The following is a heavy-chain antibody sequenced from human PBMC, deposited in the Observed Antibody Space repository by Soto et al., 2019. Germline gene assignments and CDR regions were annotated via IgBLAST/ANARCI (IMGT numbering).Heavy chain of an antibody. V-gene: IGHV3-23*01. CDR2: IGGSGGST. CDR3: AKDRAIRPGSDFDY. J-gene: IGHJ4*02. CDR1: GFTFSNYA. Sequence: PGGSLRLSCAASGFTFSNYAMSWVRQAPGKGLEWVSAIGGSGGSTYYADSVKGRFTISRDNSKNTLYLRMNSLRAEDTAVFYCAKDRAIRPGSDFDYWGQGTQVTVSS. D-gene: IGHD3-9*01.